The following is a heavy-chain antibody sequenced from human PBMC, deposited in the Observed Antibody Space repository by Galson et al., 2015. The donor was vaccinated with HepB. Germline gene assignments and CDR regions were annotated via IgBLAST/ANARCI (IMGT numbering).Heavy chain of an antibody. CDR2: MKADGSER. D-gene: IGHD4-23*01. CDR3: GSRWADC. J-gene: IGHJ4*02. V-gene: IGHV3-7*01. CDR1: GFTFNTYW. Sequence: SLRLSCAASGFTFNTYWMTWIRQAPGKGLEWVANMKADGSERHYVDSVRGRFTISRDNAKNSLYLQMNSLRAEDTAVYYCGSRWADCWGQGTLVTVSS.